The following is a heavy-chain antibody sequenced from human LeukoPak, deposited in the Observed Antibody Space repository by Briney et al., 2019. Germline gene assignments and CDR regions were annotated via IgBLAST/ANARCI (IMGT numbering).Heavy chain of an antibody. CDR2: IIPIFGTA. CDR3: ARDVRARPAELDY. J-gene: IGHJ4*02. CDR1: GGTFSSYA. D-gene: IGHD2-2*01. Sequence: ASVKVSCKASGGTFSSYAISWVRQAPGQGLEWMGGIIPIFGTANYAQKFQGRVTITTDESTSTAYMELSSLRSDDTAVYYCARDVRARPAELDYWGQGTLVTVSS. V-gene: IGHV1-69*05.